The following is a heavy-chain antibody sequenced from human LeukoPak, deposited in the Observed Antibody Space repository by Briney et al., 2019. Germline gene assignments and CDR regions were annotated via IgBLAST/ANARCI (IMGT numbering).Heavy chain of an antibody. CDR2: IRPNSGVT. J-gene: IGHJ3*02. V-gene: IGHV1-2*02. Sequence: GASVKVSCKASGYTFAAYYMYWVRQAPGQGLEWMGWIRPNSGVTNYTQKFQGRVTMTRDTSINTAYMELSSLTSDDTAVYFCATWGLHFDIWGRGTMVTVAS. CDR1: GYTFAAYY. CDR3: ATWGLHFDI. D-gene: IGHD3-16*01.